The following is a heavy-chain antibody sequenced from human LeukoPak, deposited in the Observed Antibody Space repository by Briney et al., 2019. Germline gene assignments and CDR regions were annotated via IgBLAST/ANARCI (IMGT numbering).Heavy chain of an antibody. D-gene: IGHD6-6*01. CDR3: ARDNEYSSSGYYYYYYMDV. CDR2: IYTSGST. CDR1: GGSISSYY. Sequence: TSETLSLTCTVSGGSISSYYWSWIRQPAGKGLEWIGRIYTSGSTNYNPSLKSRVTMSVDTSKNQFSLKLSSVTAADTAVYYCARDNEYSSSGYYYYYYMDVWGKGTTVTVSS. V-gene: IGHV4-4*07. J-gene: IGHJ6*03.